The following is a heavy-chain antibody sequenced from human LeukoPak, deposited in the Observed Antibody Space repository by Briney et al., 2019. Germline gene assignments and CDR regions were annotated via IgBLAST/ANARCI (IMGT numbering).Heavy chain of an antibody. CDR1: GFSFTKYS. CDR2: ISSSGDYK. CDR3: AREHGDHEDY. V-gene: IGHV3-21*01. J-gene: IGHJ4*02. Sequence: GGSLRLPCAASGFSFTKYSINWVRQAPGKGLEWVSSISSSGDYKYYADSVKGRFTISRDNAKNTLYLQMNSLRAEDTAVYYCAREHGDHEDYWGQGTLVTVSS. D-gene: IGHD4-17*01.